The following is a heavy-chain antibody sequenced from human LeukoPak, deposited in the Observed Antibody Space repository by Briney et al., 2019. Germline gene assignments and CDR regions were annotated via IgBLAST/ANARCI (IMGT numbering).Heavy chain of an antibody. CDR1: GGSISSGSYY. D-gene: IGHD2-15*01. J-gene: IGHJ6*04. CDR3: ARGLSSPSV. CDR2: IYTSGST. V-gene: IGHV4-61*02. Sequence: PSETLSLTCTVSGGSISSGSYYWSWIRQPAGKGLEWIGRIYTSGSTNYNPSLKSRVTISVDTSKNQFSLKLSSVTAADTAVYYCARGLSSPSVWGKGTTVTVSS.